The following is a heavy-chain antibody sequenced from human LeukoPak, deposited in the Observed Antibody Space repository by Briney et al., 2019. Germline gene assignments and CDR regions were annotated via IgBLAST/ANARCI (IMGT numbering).Heavy chain of an antibody. Sequence: LETLSLTCTVSGGSISSYYWSWIRQPAGKGLEWIGRIYTSGSTNYNPSLKSRVTMSVDTSKNQFSLKLSSVTAADTAVYYCARTYYDILTGYYDAFDIWGQGTMVTVSS. V-gene: IGHV4-4*07. CDR2: IYTSGST. J-gene: IGHJ3*02. CDR1: GGSISSYY. CDR3: ARTYYDILTGYYDAFDI. D-gene: IGHD3-9*01.